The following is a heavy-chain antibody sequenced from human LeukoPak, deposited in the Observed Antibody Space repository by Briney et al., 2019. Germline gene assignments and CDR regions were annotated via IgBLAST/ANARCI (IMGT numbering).Heavy chain of an antibody. D-gene: IGHD2-8*01. Sequence: SQTLSLTCTVSGGSISSGDYYWSWIRQPPGKGLEWIGYIYYSGSTYYNPSLKSRVTISVDTSKNQFSLKLSSVTAADTAVYHCARGRGPVDTKYGLDVWGQGTTVTVSS. CDR2: IYYSGST. V-gene: IGHV4-30-4*01. J-gene: IGHJ6*02. CDR1: GGSISSGDYY. CDR3: ARGRGPVDTKYGLDV.